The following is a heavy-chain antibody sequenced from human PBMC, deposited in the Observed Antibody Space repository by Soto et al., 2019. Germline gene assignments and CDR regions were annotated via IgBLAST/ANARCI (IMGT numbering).Heavy chain of an antibody. CDR1: GYSLSGYY. D-gene: IGHD6-6*01. J-gene: IGHJ6*02. V-gene: IGHV1-2*02. CDR2: INPNTGDT. Sequence: ASVKVSCKASGYSLSGYYLYWVRQAPGQGLEWMGWINPNTGDTNYAQKFQGRVTLTRDTSSSTAYMELSRLRSDDSAVYYCARDVSISALRYYAMDVWGQGTTVTVSS. CDR3: ARDVSISALRYYAMDV.